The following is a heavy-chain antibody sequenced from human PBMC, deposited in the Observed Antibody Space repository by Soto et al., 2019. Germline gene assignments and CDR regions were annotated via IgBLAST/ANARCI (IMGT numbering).Heavy chain of an antibody. CDR1: GYTFTGYY. CDR3: ARDLVEYCSSTSCYNWFDP. Sequence: ASVKVSCKASGYTFTGYYMHWVRQAPGQGLEWMGWINPNSGGTNYAQKFQGRVTMTRDTSISTAYMELSRLRSDDTAVCYCARDLVEYCSSTSCYNWFDPWGQGTLVTVSS. CDR2: INPNSGGT. J-gene: IGHJ5*02. V-gene: IGHV1-2*02. D-gene: IGHD2-2*01.